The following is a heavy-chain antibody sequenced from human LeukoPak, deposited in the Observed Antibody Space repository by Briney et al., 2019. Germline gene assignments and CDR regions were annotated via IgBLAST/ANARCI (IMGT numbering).Heavy chain of an antibody. D-gene: IGHD2-2*01. CDR1: GFTLSSYW. CDR3: ARDAIPLGYCSSTSCHIYGMDV. J-gene: IGHJ6*02. Sequence: GGSLRLSCAASGFTLSSYWMSWVRQAPGKGLEWVANIKQDGSEKYYVDSVKGRFTISRDNAKNSLYLQMNSLRAVDTAVYYCARDAIPLGYCSSTSCHIYGMDVWGQGTTVTVSS. V-gene: IGHV3-7*01. CDR2: IKQDGSEK.